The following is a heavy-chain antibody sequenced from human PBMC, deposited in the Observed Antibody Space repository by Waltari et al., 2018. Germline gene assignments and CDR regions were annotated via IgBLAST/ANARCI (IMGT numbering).Heavy chain of an antibody. CDR2: MYYSGSP. V-gene: IGHV4-59*08. Sequence: QVQLQESGPGLVKPSETLSLTCIVSGASTSSYYWSWLRQPPGKGLEWIGSMYYSGSPNYNPSLKSRVTISVDTLKNQVSLRLSSVTAADTAVYYCVRHATYYDFWSGHLGALDIWGQGTMVTVSS. D-gene: IGHD3-3*01. CDR3: VRHATYYDFWSGHLGALDI. CDR1: GASTSSYY. J-gene: IGHJ3*02.